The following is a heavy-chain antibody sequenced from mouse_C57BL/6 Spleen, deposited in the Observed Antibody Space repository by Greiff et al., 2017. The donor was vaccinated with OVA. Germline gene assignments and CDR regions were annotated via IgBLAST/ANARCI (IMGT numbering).Heavy chain of an antibody. J-gene: IGHJ2*01. CDR3: TTRGYSNDY. CDR1: GFNIKDDY. V-gene: IGHV14-4*01. Sequence: EVQLQQSGAELVRPGASVKLSCTASGFNIKDDYMHWVKQRPEQGLEWIGWIDPENGDTEYASKFQGKATITADTSYNTAYLQLSSRTSEDTAVYYCTTRGYSNDYWGQGTTLTVSS. CDR2: IDPENGDT. D-gene: IGHD2-5*01.